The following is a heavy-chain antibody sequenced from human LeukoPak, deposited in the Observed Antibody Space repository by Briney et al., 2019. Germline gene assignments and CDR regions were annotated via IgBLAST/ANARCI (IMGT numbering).Heavy chain of an antibody. CDR2: ISSSSSTI. D-gene: IGHD3-10*01. Sequence: GGSLRLSCAASGFTFSSYSMNWVRQAPGKGLEWVSYISSSSSTIYYADSVKGRFTISRDNAKNLLYLQMNSLRAEDTAVYYCARGRVITMVRGVLVHWGQGTLVTVSS. V-gene: IGHV3-48*01. CDR3: ARGRVITMVRGVLVH. J-gene: IGHJ5*02. CDR1: GFTFSSYS.